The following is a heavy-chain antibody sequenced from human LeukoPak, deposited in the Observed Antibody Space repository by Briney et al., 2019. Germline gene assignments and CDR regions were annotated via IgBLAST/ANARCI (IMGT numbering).Heavy chain of an antibody. D-gene: IGHD3-3*01. CDR1: GFTFSSYE. Sequence: GGSLRLSCAASGFTFSSYEMNWVRQAPGKGLEWVSYISSSGSNIYYADSVKGRFTISRDNAKNSLYLQMNSLRAEDTAVYYCARDDTTIFGVVIKGDYWGQGTLVTVSS. V-gene: IGHV3-48*03. J-gene: IGHJ4*02. CDR3: ARDDTTIFGVVIKGDY. CDR2: ISSSGSNI.